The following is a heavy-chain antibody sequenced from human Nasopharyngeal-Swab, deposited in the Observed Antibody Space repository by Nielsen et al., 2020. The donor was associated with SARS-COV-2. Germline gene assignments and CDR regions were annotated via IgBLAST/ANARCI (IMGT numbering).Heavy chain of an antibody. V-gene: IGHV1-69*10. CDR2: IIPTLSIT. CDR3: ARASNGRSLNRFDP. D-gene: IGHD4-11*01. Sequence: VRQAPGQGLEWMGGIIPTLSITNYAQKFQGRVTITADKSTSTAYMELRSLRSEDTAVYYCARASNGRSLNRFDPWGQGTLVTVSS. J-gene: IGHJ5*02.